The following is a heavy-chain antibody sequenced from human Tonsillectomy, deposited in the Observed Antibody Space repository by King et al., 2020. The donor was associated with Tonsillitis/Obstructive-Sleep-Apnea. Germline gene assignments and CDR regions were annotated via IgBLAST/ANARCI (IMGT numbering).Heavy chain of an antibody. D-gene: IGHD6-13*01. CDR2: ISDST. J-gene: IGHJ4*02. Sequence: QLVQSGGGLVQPGGSLRVSCAASGFTFSSFAMRWVRQAPGKGLEWVSIISDSTYYADSVKGRFTMSRDNSKNTVYLQMNSLRAEDTAVYYCVKGVPGYWGQGTLVTVSS. CDR3: VKGVPGY. CDR1: GFTFSSFA. V-gene: IGHV3-23*04.